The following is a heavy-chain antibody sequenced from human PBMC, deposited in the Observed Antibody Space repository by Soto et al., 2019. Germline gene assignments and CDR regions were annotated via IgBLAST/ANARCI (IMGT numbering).Heavy chain of an antibody. CDR3: ARDHKYYPFSYYYYGMDV. J-gene: IGHJ6*02. CDR2: IYYSGST. D-gene: IGHD1-26*01. V-gene: IGHV4-30-4*01. Sequence: PSETLSLTCTVSGGSISSGDYYWRWIRQPPGKGLEWIGYIYYSGSTYYNPSLKSRVTISVDTSKNQFSLKLRSVTAADTAVYYCARDHKYYPFSYYYYGMDVWGQGTTVT. CDR1: GGSISSGDYY.